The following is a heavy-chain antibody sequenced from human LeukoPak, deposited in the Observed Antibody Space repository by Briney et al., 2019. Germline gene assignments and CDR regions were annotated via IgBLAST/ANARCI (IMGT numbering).Heavy chain of an antibody. Sequence: GGSLRLSCAASGFVFSTYAMGWVRQAPGKGLEWVSAISSSGDNTYYADSVKGQFTISRDNSKNTLDLQMNSLRAEDTAMYHCAKVKALDAIASYFDYWGQGTLVTVSS. CDR3: AKVKALDAIASYFDY. V-gene: IGHV3-23*01. D-gene: IGHD2-21*01. J-gene: IGHJ4*02. CDR1: GFVFSTYA. CDR2: ISSSGDNT.